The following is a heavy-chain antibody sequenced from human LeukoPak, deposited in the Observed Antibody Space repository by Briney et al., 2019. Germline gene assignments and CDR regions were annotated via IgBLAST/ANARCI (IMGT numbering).Heavy chain of an antibody. D-gene: IGHD6-19*01. CDR2: INPNSGGT. J-gene: IGHJ4*02. Sequence: GASVTVSFKASGYTFTGYYMHWVRQAPGQGLEWMGWINPNSGGTNYAQKFQGRVTMTRDTSISTAYMELSRLRSDDTAVYYCARDYAVAGTGLFDYWGQGTLVTVSS. CDR3: ARDYAVAGTGLFDY. CDR1: GYTFTGYY. V-gene: IGHV1-2*02.